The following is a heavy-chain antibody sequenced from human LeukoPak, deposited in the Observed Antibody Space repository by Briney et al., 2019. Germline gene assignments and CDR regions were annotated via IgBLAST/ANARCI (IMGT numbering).Heavy chain of an antibody. V-gene: IGHV3-30*02. CDR1: GFTFSSYG. CDR2: IRYDGSDK. Sequence: GGSLRLSCAASGFTFSSYGMQWVRQAPGKGPEWVAFIRYDGSDKYYADSVKGRFTISRDNSKNTLYLQINSLRVEDTAVYYCARDTAWYTAHYYIDVWGKGTTVTVSS. CDR3: ARDTAWYTAHYYIDV. D-gene: IGHD2-8*01. J-gene: IGHJ6*03.